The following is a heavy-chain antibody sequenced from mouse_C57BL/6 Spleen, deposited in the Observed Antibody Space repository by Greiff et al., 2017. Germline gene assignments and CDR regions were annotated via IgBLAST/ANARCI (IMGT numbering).Heavy chain of an antibody. CDR2: SSNKDNDYTT. CDR3: AGDEDDGYGVFDY. V-gene: IGHV7-1*01. CDR1: GFTFSDFY. D-gene: IGHD2-3*01. J-gene: IGHJ2*01. Sequence: EVTLVESGGGLVQSGRSLRLSCATSGFTFSDFYMEWVRQAPGQGLEWIAASSNKDNDYTTEYSASVKGRFIVSSDTSQSILYLRMNALRAEDTAICYCAGDEDDGYGVFDYWGQGTTLTVSS.